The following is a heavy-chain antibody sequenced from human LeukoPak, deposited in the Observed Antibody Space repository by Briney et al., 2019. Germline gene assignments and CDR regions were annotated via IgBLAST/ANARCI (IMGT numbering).Heavy chain of an antibody. CDR2: ISSSSSYI. Sequence: GGSLRLSRAPSGFTFSSYTMNWVRPPPGKGLEWVSSISSSSSYIYPANSVKGRLTISRDNAKNSLYLQMNSLRAEDTAVYYCARDPTPRYCSGGSCYTHYGMDVWGQGTTVTVSS. V-gene: IGHV3-21*01. CDR1: GFTFSSYT. CDR3: ARDPTPRYCSGGSCYTHYGMDV. D-gene: IGHD2-15*01. J-gene: IGHJ6*02.